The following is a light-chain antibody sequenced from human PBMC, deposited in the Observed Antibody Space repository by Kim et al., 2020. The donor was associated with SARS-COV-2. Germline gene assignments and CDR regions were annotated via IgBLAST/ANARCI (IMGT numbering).Light chain of an antibody. CDR3: NSRDSSGNHYV. J-gene: IGLJ1*01. CDR2: GKN. V-gene: IGLV3-19*01. CDR1: SLRSYY. Sequence: ALGPTVRITCQGNSLRSYYESWYQQKPGQAPVLVIYGKNNRPSGIPDRFSGSSSGNTASLTITGAQAEDEADYYCNSRDSSGNHYVFGTGTKVTVL.